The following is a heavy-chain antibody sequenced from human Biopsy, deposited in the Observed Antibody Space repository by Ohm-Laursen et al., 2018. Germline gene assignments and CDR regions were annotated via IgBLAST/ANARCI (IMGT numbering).Heavy chain of an antibody. CDR3: ATRGGDDFWSGHYSEIYYYYTLDV. CDR1: GYTYPDYY. J-gene: IGHJ6*02. V-gene: IGHV1-2*02. Sequence: ASVKVSCKASGYTYPDYYVHWVRQAPGQGLEWMGWIKPNNGDTDYSQWFQGRVTLAWDRSASTGYMEVSSLRSGDTALYYCATRGGDDFWSGHYSEIYYYYTLDVWGQGTTVTVSS. D-gene: IGHD3-3*01. CDR2: IKPNNGDT.